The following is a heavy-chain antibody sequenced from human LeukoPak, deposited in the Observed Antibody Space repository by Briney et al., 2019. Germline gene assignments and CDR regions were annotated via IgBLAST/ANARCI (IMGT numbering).Heavy chain of an antibody. J-gene: IGHJ4*02. CDR1: GFSVDGNY. V-gene: IGHV3-66*01. D-gene: IGHD3-10*01. CDR3: ARVIWFGESKRDY. CDR2: IFSGDSI. Sequence: GGSLRLSCAASGFSVDGNYMTWVRQAPGKGLEWVSVIFSGDSIYYADSVKGRFTISRDNSKNTLNLQMNSLRAEDTAVYYCARVIWFGESKRDYWGQGTLVTVSS.